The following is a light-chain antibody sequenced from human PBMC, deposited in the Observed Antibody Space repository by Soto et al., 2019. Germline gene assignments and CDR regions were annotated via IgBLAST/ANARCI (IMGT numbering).Light chain of an antibody. CDR1: QSVSSN. V-gene: IGKV3-15*01. J-gene: IGKJ3*01. CDR2: GAS. Sequence: EIVMTQSPATLSVPPGERATLSCRASQSVSSNLAWYQQKPGQAPRLLIYGASTSATGIPARFSGSGSGTEFTLTISSLQSEDFAVYYCQQYNNWPFTFGPGTKVDIK. CDR3: QQYNNWPFT.